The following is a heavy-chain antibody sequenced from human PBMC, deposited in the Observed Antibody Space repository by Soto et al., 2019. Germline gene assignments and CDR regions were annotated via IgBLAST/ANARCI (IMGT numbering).Heavy chain of an antibody. CDR2: IIPIFGTA. J-gene: IGHJ5*02. V-gene: IGHV1-69*13. CDR1: GGTFSSYA. D-gene: IGHD2-21*02. CDR3: AREPRTKVVTPGWFDP. Sequence: SVKVSCKASGGTFSSYAISWVRQAPGQGLEWMGGIIPIFGTANYAQKFQGRVTITADESTSTAYMELSSLRSEDTAVYYCAREPRTKVVTPGWFDPWGQGTLVTVSS.